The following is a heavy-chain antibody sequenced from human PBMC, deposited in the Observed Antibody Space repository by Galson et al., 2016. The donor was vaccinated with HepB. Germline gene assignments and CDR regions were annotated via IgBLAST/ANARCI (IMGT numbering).Heavy chain of an antibody. J-gene: IGHJ4*02. V-gene: IGHV3-74*01. D-gene: IGHD1-26*01. CDR2: IDSAGTST. CDR1: GFTFSSYW. CDR3: ARGWRGGTLGEDGSAGLH. Sequence: LRLSCAASGFTFSSYWMYWVRQAPGKGLVWVSRIDSAGTSTSYADSVKGRFTISRDNAKNTLYLQMNSLRAEDTAVFYCARGWRGGTLGEDGSAGLHWGQGTLVTVSS.